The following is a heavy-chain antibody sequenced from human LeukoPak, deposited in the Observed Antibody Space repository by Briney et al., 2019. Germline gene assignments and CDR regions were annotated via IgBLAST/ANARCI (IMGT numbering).Heavy chain of an antibody. V-gene: IGHV1-69*13. Sequence: SVKVSCKASGGTFSIYAISWVRQAPGQGLEWMGGIIPIFGTANYAQKFQGRVTITADESTSTAYMELSNLRSEDTAVYYCARELYDSSGPYYFDYWGQGTLVTVSS. CDR2: IIPIFGTA. CDR1: GGTFSIYA. D-gene: IGHD3-22*01. CDR3: ARELYDSSGPYYFDY. J-gene: IGHJ4*02.